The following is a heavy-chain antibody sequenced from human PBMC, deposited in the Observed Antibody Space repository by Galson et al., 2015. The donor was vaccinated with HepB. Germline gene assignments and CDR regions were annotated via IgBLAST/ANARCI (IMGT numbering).Heavy chain of an antibody. V-gene: IGHV1-18*01. D-gene: IGHD6-19*01. Sequence: SVKVSCKAPGYTFTSYGISWVRQAPGQGLEWMGWISAYNGNTNYAQKLQGRVTMTTDTSTSTAYMELRSLRSDDTAVYYCARDGGSGWYFCQSYWGQGTLVTVSS. CDR3: ARDGGSGWYFCQSY. CDR2: ISAYNGNT. J-gene: IGHJ4*02. CDR1: GYTFTSYG.